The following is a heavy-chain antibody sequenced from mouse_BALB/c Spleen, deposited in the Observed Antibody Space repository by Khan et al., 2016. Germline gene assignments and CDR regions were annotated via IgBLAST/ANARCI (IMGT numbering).Heavy chain of an antibody. CDR2: IDPANGNT. Sequence: VQLQQSGAELVKPGASVKLSCTASGFNIKDTYMHWMKQRPEQGLEWIGRIDPANGNTKYDPNFQGKATITADTSSNTAYLQLSSLTFEDTAVYYWAPYDSAVAYWGQGTLVTVS. V-gene: IGHV14-3*02. J-gene: IGHJ3*01. CDR3: APYDSAVAY. D-gene: IGHD2-4*01. CDR1: GFNIKDTY.